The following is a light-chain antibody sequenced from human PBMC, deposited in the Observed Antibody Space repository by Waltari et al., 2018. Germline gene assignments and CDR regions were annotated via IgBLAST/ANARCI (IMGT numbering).Light chain of an antibody. CDR1: SSDVGDYNY. V-gene: IGLV2-11*01. CDR3: CSYAGRYTFDVV. J-gene: IGLJ2*01. Sequence: QSALTQPRSVSGSPGQSVTISCTGTSSDVGDYNYVSWYQQHPDKAPKLMIYDVTKRPPGVPDRFSGPKSCNTASLTISGLQAADEADYYCCSYAGRYTFDVVFGGGTKLTVL. CDR2: DVT.